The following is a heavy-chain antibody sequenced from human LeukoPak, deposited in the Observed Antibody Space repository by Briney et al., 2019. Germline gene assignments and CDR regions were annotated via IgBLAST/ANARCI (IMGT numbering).Heavy chain of an antibody. J-gene: IGHJ6*04. CDR3: ATRDGGDKVYNF. D-gene: IGHD1-20*01. V-gene: IGHV5-51*01. Sequence: GQSLPCSCKGSGYIFSSYWIGWVRQMPGKGLEWMGIIFPGDSDTRYSPSFQGQVTVSVDKSISTVYLQWNSLKASDTAMYYCATRDGGDKVYNFWGKGTPVSSSS. CDR2: IFPGDSDT. CDR1: GYIFSSYW.